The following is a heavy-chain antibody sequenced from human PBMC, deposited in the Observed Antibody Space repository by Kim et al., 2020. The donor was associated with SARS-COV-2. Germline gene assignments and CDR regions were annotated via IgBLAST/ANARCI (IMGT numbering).Heavy chain of an antibody. D-gene: IGHD3-10*01. J-gene: IGHJ6*02. Sequence: GGSLRLSCAASGFTFSSYAMSWVRQAPGKGLEWVSAISGSGGSTYSADSVKGRFTTSRDNSKNTLYLQMNSLRAEDTAVYYGAKEESLLLWFGEPPFFFYGMDVWGQGTTVTVSS. CDR1: GFTFSSYA. CDR3: AKEESLLLWFGEPPFFFYGMDV. V-gene: IGHV3-23*01. CDR2: ISGSGGST.